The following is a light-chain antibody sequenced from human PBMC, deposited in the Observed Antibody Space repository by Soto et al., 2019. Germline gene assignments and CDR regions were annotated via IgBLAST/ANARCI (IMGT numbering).Light chain of an antibody. Sequence: EIVLTQSPGTLSLSPGERGTLSCRASQSVRSTHLAWYLLKPGQAPRLLIYGSSSRATGIPDRFSGSGSGTDFTLTISRLEPEDFAVYYCQQYSTSPLTFGGGTKVEIK. CDR1: QSVRSTH. CDR3: QQYSTSPLT. CDR2: GSS. V-gene: IGKV3-20*01. J-gene: IGKJ4*01.